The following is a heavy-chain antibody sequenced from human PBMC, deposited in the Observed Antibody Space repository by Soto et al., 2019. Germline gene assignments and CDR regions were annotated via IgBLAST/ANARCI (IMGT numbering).Heavy chain of an antibody. V-gene: IGHV1-69*06. CDR2: IIPIFGTA. D-gene: IGHD3-22*01. J-gene: IGHJ5*02. CDR3: AISTFHYYDSSGYYYPGWFDP. CDR1: GGTFSSYA. Sequence: QVQLVQSGAEVKKPGSSVKVSCKASGGTFSSYAISWVRQAPGQGLEWMGGIIPIFGTANYAQKFQGRVTITADKSASTAYMELSSLRSEDTGVYYCAISTFHYYDSSGYYYPGWFDPWGQGTLVTVSS.